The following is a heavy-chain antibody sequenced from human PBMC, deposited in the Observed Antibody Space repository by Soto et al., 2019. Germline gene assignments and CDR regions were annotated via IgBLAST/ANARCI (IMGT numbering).Heavy chain of an antibody. D-gene: IGHD3-9*01. Sequence: SEKVSCKASGGTFSSYAISWVRQAPGQGLEWMGGIIPIFGTANYAQKFQGRVTITADESTSTAYMELSSLRSEDTAVYYCARGASHYDILTGYYWGQGTLVTVSS. CDR2: IIPIFGTA. CDR3: ARGASHYDILTGYY. V-gene: IGHV1-69*13. J-gene: IGHJ4*02. CDR1: GGTFSSYA.